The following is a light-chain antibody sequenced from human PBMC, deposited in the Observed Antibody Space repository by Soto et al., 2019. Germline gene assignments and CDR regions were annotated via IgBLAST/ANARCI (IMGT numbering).Light chain of an antibody. Sequence: QSALTQPASVSGSPGQTITISCTGTSSDVGYYNYVSWYQQHPGEAPKLMIYDVVNRPSGVSNRFSGSKSGNTASLTISGLQAEDEADYYCNSFTTRSTVVFGGGTKVTVL. V-gene: IGLV2-14*03. CDR3: NSFTTRSTVV. CDR2: DVV. J-gene: IGLJ3*02. CDR1: SSDVGYYNY.